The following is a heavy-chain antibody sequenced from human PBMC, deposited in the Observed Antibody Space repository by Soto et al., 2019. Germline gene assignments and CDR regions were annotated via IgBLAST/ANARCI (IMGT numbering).Heavy chain of an antibody. CDR3: AKGAGSDSGRY. V-gene: IGHV3-23*01. J-gene: IGHJ4*02. CDR1: GFTFSSYA. CDR2: ISDSGGST. D-gene: IGHD3-10*01. Sequence: EVQLLESGGGLVQPGGSLRLCCATSGFTFSSYAMNWVRQAPGMGLEWVSAISDSGGSTYYADSVKGRFTISRDNSKNMLYLQMNSLRADDTAVYYCAKGAGSDSGRYWGQGTLVTVSS.